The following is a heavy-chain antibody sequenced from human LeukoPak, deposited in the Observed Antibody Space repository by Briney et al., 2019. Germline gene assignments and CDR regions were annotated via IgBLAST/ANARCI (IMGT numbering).Heavy chain of an antibody. J-gene: IGHJ4*02. CDR2: INPSGGST. D-gene: IGHD6-13*01. Sequence: GASVKVSCKASGYTFTSYYMHWVRQAPGQGLEWMGIINPSGGSTSYAQKFQGRVTMTRDTSTSTVYMELSGLRSEDTAVYYCARSPIRYSSSWFRGYFDYWGQGTLVTVSS. CDR1: GYTFTSYY. V-gene: IGHV1-46*01. CDR3: ARSPIRYSSSWFRGYFDY.